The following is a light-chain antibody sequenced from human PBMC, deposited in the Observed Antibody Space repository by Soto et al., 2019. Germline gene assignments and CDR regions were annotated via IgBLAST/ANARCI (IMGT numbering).Light chain of an antibody. V-gene: IGLV2-14*01. Sequence: QSALTQPASVSGTPGQSITISCTGTSGDIGGYNYVSWYQQHPGKAPKLLISEVTNRPSGVSNRFSGSKSGNTASLTISGLLAEVEADYYCSSYTRNTTPVVFGVGTKLTVL. CDR3: SSYTRNTTPVV. J-gene: IGLJ2*01. CDR1: SGDIGGYNY. CDR2: EVT.